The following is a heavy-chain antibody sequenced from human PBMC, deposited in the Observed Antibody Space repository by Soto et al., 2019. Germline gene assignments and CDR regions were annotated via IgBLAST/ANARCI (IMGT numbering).Heavy chain of an antibody. Sequence: EVQLLESGGGLVQPGGSLRLSCAASGFTFSSYAMSWVRQAPGKGLEWVSAISGSGGSTYYADSVKGRFTISRDHSKNTLYLQMNSLRAEDTAVYYCVAHYYGSGSPIDYWGQGTLVTVSS. CDR1: GFTFSSYA. V-gene: IGHV3-23*01. CDR2: ISGSGGST. CDR3: VAHYYGSGSPIDY. D-gene: IGHD3-10*01. J-gene: IGHJ4*02.